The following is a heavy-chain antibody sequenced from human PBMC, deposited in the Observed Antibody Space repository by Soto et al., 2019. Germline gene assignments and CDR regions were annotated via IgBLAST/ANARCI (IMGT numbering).Heavy chain of an antibody. CDR2: IYYSGST. V-gene: IGHV4-59*08. CDR3: ARRKAIAAAREYYYMDV. D-gene: IGHD6-13*01. CDR1: GGSISNYY. J-gene: IGHJ6*03. Sequence: PSETLSLTCTVSGGSISNYYWSWIRQPPGKGLEWIGYIYYSGSTNYNPSLKSRVMISVDTSKNQFSLKLSSVTAADTAVYYCARRKAIAAAREYYYMDVWTKRTTVTVSS.